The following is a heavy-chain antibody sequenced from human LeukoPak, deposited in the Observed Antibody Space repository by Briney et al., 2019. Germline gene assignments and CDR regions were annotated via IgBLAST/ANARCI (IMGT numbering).Heavy chain of an antibody. J-gene: IGHJ4*02. V-gene: IGHV3-21*01. CDR3: AESSGFRN. CDR2: ISSSSSYI. D-gene: IGHD3-22*01. CDR1: GFSFSSYS. Sequence: PGGSLRLSCAASGFSFSSYSMNWVRQAPGKGLEWVSSISSSSSYIYYADLVKGRFTISRDNAKNSLYLQMNSLRAEDTAVYYCAESSGFRNWGQGTLVIVSS.